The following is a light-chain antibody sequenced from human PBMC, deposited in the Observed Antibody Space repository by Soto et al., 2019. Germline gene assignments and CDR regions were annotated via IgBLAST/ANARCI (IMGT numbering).Light chain of an antibody. CDR3: QVWDSSSDHPYV. J-gene: IGLJ1*01. Sequence: SYELTQPPSVSVAPGKTARITCGGNNIGSKNVHWYQQKPGQAPVLVIYYDSDRPSGIPERFSGSSSGNAATLTISRVEAGDEADYYCQVWDSSSDHPYVFGTGTKLTVL. V-gene: IGLV3-21*04. CDR2: YDS. CDR1: NIGSKN.